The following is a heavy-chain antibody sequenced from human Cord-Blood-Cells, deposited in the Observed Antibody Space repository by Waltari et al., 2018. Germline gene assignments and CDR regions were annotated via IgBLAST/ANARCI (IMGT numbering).Heavy chain of an antibody. Sequence: QVPLQQWGAGLLKPSETLSLTCAVYGGSFSGYYWSWIRQPPGKGLEWIGEINHSGSTNYNPSLKSRVTISVDTSKNQFSLKLSSVTAADTAVYYCARFRGSGSYWYFDLWGRGTLVTVSS. D-gene: IGHD3-10*01. J-gene: IGHJ2*01. CDR2: INHSGST. CDR1: GGSFSGYY. V-gene: IGHV4-34*01. CDR3: ARFRGSGSYWYFDL.